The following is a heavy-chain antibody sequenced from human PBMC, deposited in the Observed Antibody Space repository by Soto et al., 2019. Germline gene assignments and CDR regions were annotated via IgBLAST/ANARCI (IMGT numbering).Heavy chain of an antibody. V-gene: IGHV4-59*08. CDR3: ARGYHYDSSRYSYVYYFAS. D-gene: IGHD3-22*01. CDR1: CGSISRYY. J-gene: IGHJ4*02. Sequence: SEALSLTCSGSCGSISRYYWSLIRPPPGKGLEGIGYIYYSWSTNYNPSLRSRVTISVDTSKNQFSLKLSSVTAADTAVYYCARGYHYDSSRYSYVYYFASRGRGTLVT. CDR2: IYYSWST.